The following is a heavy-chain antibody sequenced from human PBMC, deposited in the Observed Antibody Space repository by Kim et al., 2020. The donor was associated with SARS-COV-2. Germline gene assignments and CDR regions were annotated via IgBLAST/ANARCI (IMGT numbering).Heavy chain of an antibody. D-gene: IGHD1-1*01. CDR1: GFTFSSYC. CDR2: ISDDGTST. V-gene: IGHV3-74*01. CDR3: ARGEVPHGWFDA. J-gene: IGHJ5*02. Sequence: GGSLRLSCAASGFTFSSYCMHWVRHAPGKGLVWVSLISDDGTSTYYADSVKGRFTISRDSATNTFFLQMNGLRVEDTGVYYCARGEVPHGWFDAWVQGTLVSVSS.